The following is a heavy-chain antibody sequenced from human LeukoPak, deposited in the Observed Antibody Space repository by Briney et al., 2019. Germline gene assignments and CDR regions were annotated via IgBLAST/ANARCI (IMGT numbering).Heavy chain of an antibody. CDR2: ISSSGSTI. CDR3: ARDLDYSGSPRTCDY. V-gene: IGHV3-11*04. J-gene: IGHJ4*02. Sequence: GSLRLSCXASGFTFSDYYMSWIRQAPGKGLEWVSYISSSGSTIYYADSVKGRFTISRDNAKNSLYLQVNSLRAEDTAVYYCARDLDYSGSPRTCDYWGQGTLVTVSS. CDR1: GFTFSDYY. D-gene: IGHD1-26*01.